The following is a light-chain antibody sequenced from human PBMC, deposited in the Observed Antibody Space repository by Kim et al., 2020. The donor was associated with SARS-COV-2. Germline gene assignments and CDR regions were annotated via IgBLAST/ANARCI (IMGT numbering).Light chain of an antibody. CDR1: QNIDTY. V-gene: IGKV3-11*01. CDR3: QQRNSWPPAVT. Sequence: PGDRATRSCRASQNIDTYLAWYPQRPGRAPRLRVYDASNRATGVPDRFSGSGSGTDFTLTISSLEPEDFSIYYCQQRNSWPPAVTFGGGTKVDIK. CDR2: DAS. J-gene: IGKJ4*01.